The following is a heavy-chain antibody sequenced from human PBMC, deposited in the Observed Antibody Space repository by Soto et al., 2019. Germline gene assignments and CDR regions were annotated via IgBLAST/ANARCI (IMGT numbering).Heavy chain of an antibody. CDR2: ISNDGSDK. J-gene: IGHJ3*01. Sequence: QVQLVESGGGVVQPGRSLRLSCAACGFTFNNYGMHWVRQAPGKGLEWVATISNDGSDKYYADSVKGRLTISRDNSKNTVYLQMNSLRAEDTALYYCAKDQGIAASHGVDWGQGTMVTVSS. V-gene: IGHV3-30*18. CDR1: GFTFNNYG. CDR3: AKDQGIAASHGVD. D-gene: IGHD6-13*01.